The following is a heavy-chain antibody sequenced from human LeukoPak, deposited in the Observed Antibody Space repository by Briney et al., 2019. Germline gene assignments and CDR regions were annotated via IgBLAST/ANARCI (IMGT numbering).Heavy chain of an antibody. CDR3: ARALLWFGEGGDY. CDR1: GGTFSSYA. J-gene: IGHJ4*02. CDR2: IIPILGIA. Sequence: ASVKVSCKASGGTFSSYAISWVRQAPGQGLEWMGRIIPILGIASYAQKFQGRVTITADKSTSTAYMELSSLRSEDTAVYYCARALLWFGEGGDYWGQGTLVTVSS. D-gene: IGHD3-10*01. V-gene: IGHV1-69*04.